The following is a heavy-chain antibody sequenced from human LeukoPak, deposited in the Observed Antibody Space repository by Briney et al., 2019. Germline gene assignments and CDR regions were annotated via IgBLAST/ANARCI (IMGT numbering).Heavy chain of an antibody. D-gene: IGHD6-19*01. Sequence: VASVKVSCKASGYTFTGYYMHWVRQAPGQGLEWMGRINPNSGGTNYAQKFQGRVTMTRDTSISTAYMELSRLRSDDTAVYYCARDMSQWLVPHLYWGQGTLVTVSS. CDR2: INPNSGGT. V-gene: IGHV1-2*06. CDR1: GYTFTGYY. J-gene: IGHJ4*02. CDR3: ARDMSQWLVPHLY.